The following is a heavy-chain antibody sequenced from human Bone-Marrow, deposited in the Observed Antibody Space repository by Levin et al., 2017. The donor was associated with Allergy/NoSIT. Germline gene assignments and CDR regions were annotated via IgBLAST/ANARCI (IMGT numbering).Heavy chain of an antibody. CDR2: ISDNADRT. CDR3: VKDYEQGWLPYFDS. D-gene: IGHD6-19*01. V-gene: IGHV3-23*01. Sequence: LSLTCAASGFTFSSYGMSWVRQAPGKGLEWVSGISDNADRTYYRDSVKGRFTISRDNSRNTLHLEMNTLRAEDTATYYCVKDYEQGWLPYFDSWGQGTLVSVSS. CDR1: GFTFSSYG. J-gene: IGHJ4*02.